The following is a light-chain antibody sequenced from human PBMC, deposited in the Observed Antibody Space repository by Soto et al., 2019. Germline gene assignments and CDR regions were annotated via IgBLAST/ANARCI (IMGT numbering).Light chain of an antibody. CDR1: QSVRTY. CDR2: DAS. J-gene: IGKJ5*01. CDR3: QQSYSNLIT. V-gene: IGKV3-11*01. Sequence: EIVLTQSPVTLSLSPVERATLSCRASQSVRTYLAWYQVKPGQAPRLLIYDASRRASGVPARFSGSGSGTDFTLTISSLQPEDFATYYCQQSYSNLITFGQGTRLEIK.